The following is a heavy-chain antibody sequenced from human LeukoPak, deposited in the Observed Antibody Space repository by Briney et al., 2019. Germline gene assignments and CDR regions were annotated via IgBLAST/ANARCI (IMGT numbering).Heavy chain of an antibody. CDR3: ASQSIMITFWPAFDI. Sequence: GESLKISCKGSGYSFTSYCIGWVRQMPGKGLEWMGIIYPGDSDTRYSPSFQGQVTISADKSISTAYLQWSSLKASDTAMYYCASQSIMITFWPAFDIWGQGTMVTVSS. V-gene: IGHV5-51*01. CDR2: IYPGDSDT. J-gene: IGHJ3*02. D-gene: IGHD3-16*01. CDR1: GYSFTSYC.